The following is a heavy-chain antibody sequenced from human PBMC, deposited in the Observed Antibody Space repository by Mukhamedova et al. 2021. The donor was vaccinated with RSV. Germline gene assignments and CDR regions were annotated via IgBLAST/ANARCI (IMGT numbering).Heavy chain of an antibody. CDR2: ISISGTST. V-gene: IGHV3-23*01. J-gene: IGHJ4*02. D-gene: IGHD5-12*01. Sequence: AISISGTSTFFADSVRGRFTISRDNSKNTVYLQMSSLRAEDTALYYCTIDGTRLYSGYDSSYWGQGTLVTVSS. CDR3: TIDGTRLYSGYDSSY.